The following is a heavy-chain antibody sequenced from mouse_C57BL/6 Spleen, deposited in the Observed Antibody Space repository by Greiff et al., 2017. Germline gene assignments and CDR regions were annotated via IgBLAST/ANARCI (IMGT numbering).Heavy chain of an antibody. V-gene: IGHV5-4*03. D-gene: IGHD1-1*01. CDR3: ARVAYYQITTVVGYFDY. CDR2: ISDGGSYT. J-gene: IGHJ2*01. Sequence: EVKLVESGGGLVKPGGSLKLSCAASGFTFSSYAMPWVRQTPEKRLEWVGIISDGGSYTYYPDNVQGRFTISRDNAKNNLYLQMSHLKSENTAMYYCARVAYYQITTVVGYFDYWGQGTTLTVSS. CDR1: GFTFSSYA.